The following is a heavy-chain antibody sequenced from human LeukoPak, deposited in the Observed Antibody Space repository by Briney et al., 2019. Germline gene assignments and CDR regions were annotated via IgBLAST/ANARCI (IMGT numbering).Heavy chain of an antibody. CDR3: ASRRWDDSDFDY. D-gene: IGHD1-26*01. Sequence: ASVKVSCKASGYTFTSYDINWVRQATGQGLEWMGWMNPNSGNTGYAQKFQGRVTITTDESTSTAYMELSSLRSEDTAVYYCASRRWDDSDFDYWGQGTLVTVSS. CDR1: GYTFTSYD. CDR2: MNPNSGNT. J-gene: IGHJ4*02. V-gene: IGHV1-8*03.